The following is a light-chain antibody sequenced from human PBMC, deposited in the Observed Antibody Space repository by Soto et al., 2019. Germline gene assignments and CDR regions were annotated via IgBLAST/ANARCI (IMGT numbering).Light chain of an antibody. V-gene: IGKV1-8*01. J-gene: IGKJ1*01. CDR1: QDISSY. CDR3: QHYYTYPPK. CDR2: AAS. Sequence: AIRMTQSPSSVSVSTGDRVTITCRASQDISSYLAWYQQRPGKAPKFLIYAASTLESGVPSRFSGSGSGTEFTLTISSLQSEDFATYYCQHYYTYPPKFGQGTKVDI.